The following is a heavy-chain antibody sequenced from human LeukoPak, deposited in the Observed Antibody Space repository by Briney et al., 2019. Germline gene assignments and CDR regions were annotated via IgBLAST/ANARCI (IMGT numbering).Heavy chain of an antibody. D-gene: IGHD1-26*01. CDR1: GFTFSSYA. CDR3: ARVGATIRIYFDY. V-gene: IGHV3-23*01. J-gene: IGHJ4*02. Sequence: TGGSLRLSCAASGFTFSSYAMSWVRQAPGKGLEWVSAISGSGGSTYYADSVKGRFTISRDNSKNTLYLQMNSLRAEDTAVYYCARVGATIRIYFDYWGQGTLVTVSS. CDR2: ISGSGGST.